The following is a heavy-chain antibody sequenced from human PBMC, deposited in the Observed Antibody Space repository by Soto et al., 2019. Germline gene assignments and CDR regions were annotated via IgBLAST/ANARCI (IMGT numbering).Heavy chain of an antibody. J-gene: IGHJ6*02. V-gene: IGHV1-18*01. CDR1: GYTFSRYG. D-gene: IGHD2-8*01. CDR2: ISGYNGDT. Sequence: QGQLVQSGPEVKKPGASVKVSCKASGYTFSRYGISWVRQAPGQGLEWMGWISGYNGDTIYAQKVQGRVTMTKDTSTYTAYMELRSLTSDDTAIYYCAKNGQPPYYYYGMDVWGQGTTVTVSS. CDR3: AKNGQPPYYYYGMDV.